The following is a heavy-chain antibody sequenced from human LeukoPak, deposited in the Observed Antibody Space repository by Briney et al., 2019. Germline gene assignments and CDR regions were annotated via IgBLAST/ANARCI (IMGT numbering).Heavy chain of an antibody. CDR3: ARDDRFEDIVVVPAAIMGRWAEYFQH. CDR1: GFTFSSYW. CDR2: ISYDGSNK. V-gene: IGHV3-30-3*01. D-gene: IGHD2-2*02. J-gene: IGHJ1*01. Sequence: PGGSLRLSCAASGFTFSSYWMSWVRQAPGKGLEWVAVISYDGSNKYYADSVKGRFTISRDNSKNTLYLQMNSLRAEDTAVYYCARDDRFEDIVVVPAAIMGRWAEYFQHWGQGTLVTVSS.